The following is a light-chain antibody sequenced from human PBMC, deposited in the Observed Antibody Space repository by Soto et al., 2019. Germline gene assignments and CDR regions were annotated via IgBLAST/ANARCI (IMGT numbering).Light chain of an antibody. CDR3: QQRSNWIT. J-gene: IGKJ5*01. Sequence: EIVLTQSPGTLSLSPGERATLSCRASQSVSSSYLAWYQQKPGQAPRLLIYGASSRATGIPDRFSGSGSGTDFTLTISSLEPEDFALYYCQQRSNWITFGQGTRLEIK. CDR2: GAS. V-gene: IGKV3D-20*02. CDR1: QSVSSSY.